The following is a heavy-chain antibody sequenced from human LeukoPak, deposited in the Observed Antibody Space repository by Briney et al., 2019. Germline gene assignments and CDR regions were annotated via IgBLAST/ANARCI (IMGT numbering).Heavy chain of an antibody. D-gene: IGHD3-10*01. J-gene: IGHJ4*02. V-gene: IGHV3-9*01. CDR3: AKDLLIRELITTFDY. Sequence: GRSLRLSCVASGFTFDVYAMHWVRQAPGKGLEGVSGISWNSCSIGYADSVKGRFTISRDNAKNSLYLQMNSLIPEDTAFYYCAKDLLIRELITTFDYWGQGTLVTVSS. CDR2: ISWNSCSI. CDR1: GFTFDVYA.